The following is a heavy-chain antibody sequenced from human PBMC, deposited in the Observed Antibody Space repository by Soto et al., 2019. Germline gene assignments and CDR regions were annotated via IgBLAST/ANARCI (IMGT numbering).Heavy chain of an antibody. CDR2: IIPIFGTT. CDR1: GGTFSSYV. Sequence: QVQLVQSGAEVKKPGSSVKVSCKASGGTFSSYVISWVRQAPGQGLEWMGGIIPIFGTTNYAQKFQARVTITADESTDTAYMALSSLRSEDTPVYYCARALEEYYYDSSGYYFGYWGQGTLVTVSS. CDR3: ARALEEYYYDSSGYYFGY. V-gene: IGHV1-69*12. J-gene: IGHJ4*02. D-gene: IGHD3-22*01.